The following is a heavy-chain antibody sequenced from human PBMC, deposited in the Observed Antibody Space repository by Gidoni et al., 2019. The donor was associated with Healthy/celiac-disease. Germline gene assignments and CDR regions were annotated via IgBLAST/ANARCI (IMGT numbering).Heavy chain of an antibody. J-gene: IGHJ4*02. Sequence: VPLVVSGGGWVKPGRSLSITCTASVFTFAGSALSWFRQAPGKGLEWLGFIRSKADGGTTEYAASMKGRFTISRDDSKSIAYLQMNSLKTEDTAVYYCTRNTIFGVVIRPPYFDYWGQGTLVTVSS. CDR1: VFTFAGSA. CDR2: IRSKADGGTT. D-gene: IGHD3-3*01. V-gene: IGHV3-49*05. CDR3: TRNTIFGVVIRPPYFDY.